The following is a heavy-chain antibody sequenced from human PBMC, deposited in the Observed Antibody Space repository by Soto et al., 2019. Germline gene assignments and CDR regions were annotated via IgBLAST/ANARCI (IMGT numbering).Heavy chain of an antibody. CDR2: FYYSGRT. J-gene: IGHJ4*02. D-gene: IGHD3-10*01. V-gene: IGHV4-30-4*01. CDR3: ARVFERYYFNMCGTLRPSSQVDC. CDR1: GGSINSADYY. Sequence: QVQLQEWGPGLVKPSQNMSLTCTVSGGSINSADYYWSWIRQPPGKGLEWIGSFYYSGRTYYNPSFKSRATITVERSKIQFTLNLRSVTAADTAVYYCARVFERYYFNMCGTLRPSSQVDCWDQGPLVPVSS.